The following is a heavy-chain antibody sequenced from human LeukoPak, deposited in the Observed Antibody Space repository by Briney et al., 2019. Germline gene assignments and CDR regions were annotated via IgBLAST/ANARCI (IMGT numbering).Heavy chain of an antibody. D-gene: IGHD2-21*02. J-gene: IGHJ5*02. CDR1: GFTVSSNY. V-gene: IGHV3-53*01. CDR2: IYSGGST. CDR3: ARDIAYCGGDCYSRWFDP. Sequence: PGGSLRLSCAASGFTVSSNYMSWVRQAPGKGLEWVSVIYSGGSTYYADSVKGRFTISRDNSKNTLYLQMNCLRAEDTAVYYCARDIAYCGGDCYSRWFDPWGQGTLVTVSS.